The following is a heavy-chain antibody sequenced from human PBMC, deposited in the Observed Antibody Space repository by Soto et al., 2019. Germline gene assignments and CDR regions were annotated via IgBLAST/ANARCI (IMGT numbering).Heavy chain of an antibody. CDR3: AKVPSSSGWAWFDY. CDR1: GFTFSSYA. D-gene: IGHD6-19*01. CDR2: ISGSGGST. V-gene: IGHV3-23*01. J-gene: IGHJ4*02. Sequence: HPGGSLRLSCAASGFTFSSYAMSWVRQAPGKGLEWVSAISGSGGSTYYADSVKGRFTISRDNSKNTLYLQMNSLRAEDTAVYYCAKVPSSSGWAWFDYWGQGTLVTVSS.